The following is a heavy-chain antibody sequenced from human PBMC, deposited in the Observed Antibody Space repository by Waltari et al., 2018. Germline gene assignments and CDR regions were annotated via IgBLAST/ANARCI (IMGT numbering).Heavy chain of an antibody. CDR3: AKMRGGVTTAFDY. CDR2: IVTRVSTT. Sequence: VQLVESGGVLVNPGGSLRLSCSASGFTFSSYAMGWVRQAPGKGLECISSIVTRVSTTYYVDSVKGRFANSRDNSHNTLYLQMNRLRAEDTATYYCAKMRGGVTTAFDYWGQGTLVTVSS. J-gene: IGHJ4*02. V-gene: IGHV3-23*04. CDR1: GFTFSSYA. D-gene: IGHD4-4*01.